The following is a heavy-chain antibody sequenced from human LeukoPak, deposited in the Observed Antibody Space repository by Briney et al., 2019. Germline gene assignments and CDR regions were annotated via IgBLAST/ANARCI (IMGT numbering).Heavy chain of an antibody. D-gene: IGHD3-3*01. J-gene: IGHJ3*02. V-gene: IGHV4-39*07. CDR2: IFYSGST. CDR3: ARCPKRIVLRFLEWLGCAFDI. Sequence: SETLSLTCTVSSGSISTSNYYWGWVRQPPGKALEWIGNIFYSGSTYYNPSLKSRVTISVDTSKNQFSLKLSSVTAADTAVYYCARCPKRIVLRFLEWLGCAFDIWGQGTMVTVSS. CDR1: SGSISTSNYY.